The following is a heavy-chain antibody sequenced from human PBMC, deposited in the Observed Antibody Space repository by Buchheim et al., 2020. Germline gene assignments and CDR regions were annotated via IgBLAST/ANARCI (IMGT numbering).Heavy chain of an antibody. CDR3: ARVGCSSTSCYGPDTGWFDP. J-gene: IGHJ5*02. CDR1: GYTFTSYY. CDR2: INPSGGST. Sequence: QVQLVQPGAEVKKPGASVKVSCKASGYTFTSYYMHWVRQAPGQGLEWMGIINPSGGSTSYAQKFQGRVTMTRDTSTSTVYMELSSLRSEDTAVYYCARVGCSSTSCYGPDTGWFDPWGQGTL. V-gene: IGHV1-46*01. D-gene: IGHD2-2*01.